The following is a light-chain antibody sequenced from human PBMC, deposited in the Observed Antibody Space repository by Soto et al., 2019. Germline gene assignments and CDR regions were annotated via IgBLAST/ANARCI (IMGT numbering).Light chain of an antibody. CDR3: TSWTTSTTMI. Sequence: QSALTQPASVSGSPGQSITISCTGTTSVIGAYDFVSWYQQHPGKAPKLMLYDVNIRPSGVSNRFSGSKSGNTASLTISGLQADEEADYSCTSWTTSTTMIFGGGTKVTVL. V-gene: IGLV2-14*03. J-gene: IGLJ2*01. CDR1: TSVIGAYDF. CDR2: DVN.